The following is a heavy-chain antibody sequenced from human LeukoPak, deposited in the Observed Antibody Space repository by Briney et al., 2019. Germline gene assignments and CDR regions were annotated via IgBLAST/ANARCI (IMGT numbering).Heavy chain of an antibody. D-gene: IGHD1-26*01. CDR3: ASLYRRFNFDY. V-gene: IGHV4-34*01. J-gene: IGHJ4*02. CDR2: INHSGST. CDR1: SGSFSGYF. Sequence: SETLSLTCAVYSGSFSGYFWSWIRQPPGKGLEWIGEINHSGSTNYNPSLKSRVTISVDTSKNQFSLKLSSVTAADTAVYYCASLYRRFNFDYWGQGTLVTVSS.